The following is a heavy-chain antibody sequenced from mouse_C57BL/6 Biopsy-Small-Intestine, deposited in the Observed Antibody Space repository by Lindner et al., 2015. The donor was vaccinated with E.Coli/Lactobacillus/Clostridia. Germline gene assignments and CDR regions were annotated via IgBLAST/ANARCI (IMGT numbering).Heavy chain of an antibody. CDR1: YYTFTSYY. D-gene: IGHD1-1*01. Sequence: SVKVSCKASYYTFTSYYIHWVRQAPGQGLEWMGLINPSGGSPSYPQNFQGRVTMTRDTSTSTVYMELSSLRSEDTAVYYCARERDCSSTSCLDYYYKGMDVWGQGTTVTVSS. CDR2: INPSGGSP. J-gene: IGHJ1*01. V-gene: IGHV1S12*01. CDR3: ARERDCSSTSCLDYYYKGMDV.